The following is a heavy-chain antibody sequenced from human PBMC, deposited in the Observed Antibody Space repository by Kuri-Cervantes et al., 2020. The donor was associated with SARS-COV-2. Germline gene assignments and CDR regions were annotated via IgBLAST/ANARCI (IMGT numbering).Heavy chain of an antibody. J-gene: IGHJ4*02. Sequence: ETLSLTCAVSGFTFSSYSMSWVRQAPGKGLEWVSSTSNSGSYIYYADSVRGRFTTSRDNAKNSLYLQMNSLRAEDTAVYYCARDCYDFNNGYYTGQFAYWGQGTLVTVSS. V-gene: IGHV3-21*01. CDR2: TSNSGSYI. D-gene: IGHD3-3*01. CDR3: ARDCYDFNNGYYTGQFAY. CDR1: GFTFSSYS.